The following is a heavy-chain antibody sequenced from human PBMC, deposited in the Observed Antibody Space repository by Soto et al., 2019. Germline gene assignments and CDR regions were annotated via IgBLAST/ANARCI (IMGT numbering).Heavy chain of an antibody. CDR1: GGSISSSSYY. CDR2: IYYSGST. Sequence: SETPSLTCTVSGGSISSSSYYWGWIRQPPGKGLEWIGSIYYSGSTYYNPSLKSRVTISVDTSKNQFSLKLSSVTAADTAVYYCAIPSIAARPGFYYYYYGMDVWGQGTTVTVS. J-gene: IGHJ6*02. V-gene: IGHV4-39*01. D-gene: IGHD6-6*01. CDR3: AIPSIAARPGFYYYYYGMDV.